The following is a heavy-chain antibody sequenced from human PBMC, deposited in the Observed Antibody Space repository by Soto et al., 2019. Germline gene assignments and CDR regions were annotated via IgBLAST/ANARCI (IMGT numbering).Heavy chain of an antibody. J-gene: IGHJ6*02. CDR1: GYTFTGYY. D-gene: IGHD3-16*01. CDR3: ARDVKTWGGGGEDYYYGMDV. Sequence: QVQLVQSGAEVKKPGASVKVSCKASGYTFTGYYMHWVRQAPGQGLEWMGWINPNSGGTNYAQKFQGWVTMTRDTSISTAYMELSRLRSDDTAVYYCARDVKTWGGGGEDYYYGMDVWGQGTTVTVSS. V-gene: IGHV1-2*04. CDR2: INPNSGGT.